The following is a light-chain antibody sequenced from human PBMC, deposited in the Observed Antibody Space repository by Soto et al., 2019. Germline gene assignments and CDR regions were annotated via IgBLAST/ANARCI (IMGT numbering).Light chain of an antibody. CDR1: QGIGSW. V-gene: IGKV1-12*01. CDR3: QQANSFPWT. CDR2: AAS. Sequence: DIQMTQSPSSVSASVGDRVTITCRASQGIGSWLAWYQQKPGKAPNLLIYAASSLQSGVPSRFSGSGSGTDFTHTIGSLQPEDFATYYCQQANSFPWTFGQGTKVEIK. J-gene: IGKJ1*01.